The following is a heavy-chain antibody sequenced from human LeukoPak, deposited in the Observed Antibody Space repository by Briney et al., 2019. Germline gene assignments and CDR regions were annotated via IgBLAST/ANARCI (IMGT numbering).Heavy chain of an antibody. Sequence: GGSLRLSCAASGFTFSSYAMHWVRQAPGKGLEWVAVISYDGSNKYYADSVKGRFTISRDNSKNTLYLQMNSLRAEDTAVYYCARDQVGATLSFDYWGQGTLVTVSS. D-gene: IGHD1-26*01. J-gene: IGHJ4*02. V-gene: IGHV3-30*04. CDR1: GFTFSSYA. CDR2: ISYDGSNK. CDR3: ARDQVGATLSFDY.